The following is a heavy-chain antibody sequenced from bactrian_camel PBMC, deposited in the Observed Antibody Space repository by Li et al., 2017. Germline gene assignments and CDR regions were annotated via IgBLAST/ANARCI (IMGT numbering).Heavy chain of an antibody. CDR2: LYVGDGTS. Sequence: EVQLVESGGGSVQAGGSLKLSCAASRYVYNSWCMGWFRQAPGKEREGVAALYVGDGTSFYVDSVKGRFTISQNTAKNTVYLQMNSLKPEDTAMYYCAAGWVNRRILSKDEYDYWGQGTQVTVS. CDR1: RYVYNSWC. D-gene: IGHD5*01. J-gene: IGHJ4*01. V-gene: IGHV3S40*01. CDR3: AAGWVNRRILSKDEYDY.